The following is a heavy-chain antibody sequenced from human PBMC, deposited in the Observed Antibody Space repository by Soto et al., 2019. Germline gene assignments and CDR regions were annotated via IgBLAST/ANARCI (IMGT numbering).Heavy chain of an antibody. J-gene: IGHJ4*02. Sequence: QVQLQESGPGLVKPSETLSLTCTVSSGSISGRLYYWGWIRQPPGKGLEWIGSIHYSGDTYYNPSLESRVSISVDTSKNQFSLTLTSVTAADTSVYYCARLLISGTTYYWGPGSLVIVSS. CDR1: SGSISGRLYY. CDR3: ARLLISGTTYY. CDR2: IHYSGDT. D-gene: IGHD1-7*01. V-gene: IGHV4-39*01.